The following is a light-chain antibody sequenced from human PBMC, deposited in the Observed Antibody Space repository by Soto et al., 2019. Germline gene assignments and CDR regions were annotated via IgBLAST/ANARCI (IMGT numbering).Light chain of an antibody. V-gene: IGKV3-15*01. Sequence: EIVMTQSPATLSVSPGERATLSCRASQSVSSNLAWYQQKPGQAPRLLIYGASTRATGIPARFSGSGSGTEFTLTISSLQPADCLVYYYQLYNTSPRTFGQGTKVEIK. CDR2: GAS. CDR3: QLYNTSPRT. J-gene: IGKJ1*01. CDR1: QSVSSN.